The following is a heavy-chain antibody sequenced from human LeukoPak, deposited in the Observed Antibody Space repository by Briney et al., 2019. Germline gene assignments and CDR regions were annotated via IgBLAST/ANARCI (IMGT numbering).Heavy chain of an antibody. V-gene: IGHV3-30*18. CDR3: AKSKSPYPMDYIFDF. J-gene: IGHJ4*02. CDR2: ISNDGSIT. Sequence: GGSLRLSCAASGFSFSSYGMHWVRQAPGKGPEWVAVISNDGSITKYGDSVKGRFTISRDNSKNTLYVQMNSLRTDDAAVYYCAKSKSPYPMDYIFDFWGQGTLVTVSS. D-gene: IGHD4-11*01. CDR1: GFSFSSYG.